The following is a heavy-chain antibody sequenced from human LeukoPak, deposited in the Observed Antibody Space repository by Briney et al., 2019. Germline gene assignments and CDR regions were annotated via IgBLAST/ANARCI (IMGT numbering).Heavy chain of an antibody. CDR2: ISTSGST. D-gene: IGHD5-18*01. CDR3: ASPRTSYRYTFDY. CDR1: VASISNYY. J-gene: IGHJ4*02. V-gene: IGHV4-4*09. Sequence: NTSETLSLTCAVSVASISNYYWSWIRQAPGKGLEWIGYISTSGSTNYTPSLKSRVSISLDTSNNRFSLNLNFVTAADTAVYFCASPRTSYRYTFDYWGPGALVTVSS.